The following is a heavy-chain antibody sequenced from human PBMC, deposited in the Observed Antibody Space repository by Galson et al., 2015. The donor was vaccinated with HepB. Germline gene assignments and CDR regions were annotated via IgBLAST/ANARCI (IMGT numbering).Heavy chain of an antibody. CDR1: GFTVSSNF. Sequence: SLRLSCAASGFTVSSNFMSWVRQSPGKGLDWVSVIYSDDSTYYTDSVEGRFSISRDNSKNTLYLQMNTLRAEDTAVYYCARGVGDILSAYYSYYFDSWGQGTLVTVSS. CDR2: IYSDDST. J-gene: IGHJ4*02. V-gene: IGHV3-66*01. D-gene: IGHD3-9*01. CDR3: ARGVGDILSAYYSYYFDS.